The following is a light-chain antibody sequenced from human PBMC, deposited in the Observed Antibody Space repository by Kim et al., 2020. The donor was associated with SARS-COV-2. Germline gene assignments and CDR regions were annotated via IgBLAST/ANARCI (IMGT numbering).Light chain of an antibody. CDR3: QQYNNWSPWT. V-gene: IGKV3-15*01. CDR2: GAS. Sequence: SPGERASLSTRASQRVSSNLAWYQQQPGQAPRLLIYGASTSATGIPARLSGSGSGTELTLTISSLQSEDFAVYYCQQYNNWSPWTFGRGTKVDIK. CDR1: QRVSSN. J-gene: IGKJ1*01.